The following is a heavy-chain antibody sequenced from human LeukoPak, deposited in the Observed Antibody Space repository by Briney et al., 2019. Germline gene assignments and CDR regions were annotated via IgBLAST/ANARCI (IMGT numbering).Heavy chain of an antibody. CDR2: IYYSGST. CDR3: ARVSRSGSSWYVEGVY. J-gene: IGHJ4*02. CDR1: GGSISSSSYS. Sequence: PSETLSLTCTVSGGSISSSSYSWGWIRQPPGKGLEWIGSIYYSGSTYYNPSLKSRVTISVDTSKNQFSLKLSSVTAADTAVYYCARVSRSGSSWYVEGVYWGQGTLVTVSS. D-gene: IGHD6-13*01. V-gene: IGHV4-39*07.